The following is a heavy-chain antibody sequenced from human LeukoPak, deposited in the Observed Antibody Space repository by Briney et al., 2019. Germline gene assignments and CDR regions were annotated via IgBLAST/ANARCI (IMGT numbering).Heavy chain of an antibody. CDR1: GYTFTGYY. Sequence: ASVKVSCKASGYTFTGYYMHWVRQAPGQGLEWTGWINPNSGGTNYAQKFQGRVTMTRDTSISTAYMELSRLRSDDTAVYYCARGLYYYGSGSYAGGYWGQGTLVTVSS. V-gene: IGHV1-2*02. CDR2: INPNSGGT. CDR3: ARGLYYYGSGSYAGGY. J-gene: IGHJ4*02. D-gene: IGHD3-10*01.